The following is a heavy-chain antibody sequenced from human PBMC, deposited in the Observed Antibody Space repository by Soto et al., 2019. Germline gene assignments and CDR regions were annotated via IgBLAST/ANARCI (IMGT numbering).Heavy chain of an antibody. J-gene: IGHJ5*02. CDR2: IYYSGST. CDR1: GGSISSGDYY. V-gene: IGHV4-30-4*01. Sequence: KTSETLSLTCTVSGGSISSGDYYWSWIRQPPGKGLEWIGYIYYSGSTYYNPSLKSRVTISVGTSKNQFSLKLSSVTAADRAVYYCAATRVTMALGWFGPWGQGTLVTVSS. D-gene: IGHD3-10*01. CDR3: AATRVTMALGWFGP.